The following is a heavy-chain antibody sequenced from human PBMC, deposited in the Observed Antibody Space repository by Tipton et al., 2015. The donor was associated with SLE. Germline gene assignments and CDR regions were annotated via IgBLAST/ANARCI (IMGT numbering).Heavy chain of an antibody. CDR2: ISSSGSTI. CDR3: ERARIAVAGPFDY. J-gene: IGHJ4*02. Sequence: GSLRLSCAASGFTFSDYYMSWIRQAPGKGLEWVSYISSSGSTIYYADSVKGRFTISRDNAKNSLYLQMNSLRAEDTAVYYCERARIAVAGPFDYWGQGPLVTVSS. CDR1: GFTFSDYY. V-gene: IGHV3-11*01. D-gene: IGHD6-19*01.